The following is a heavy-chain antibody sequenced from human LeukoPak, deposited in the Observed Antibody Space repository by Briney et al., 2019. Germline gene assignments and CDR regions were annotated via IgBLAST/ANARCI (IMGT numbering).Heavy chain of an antibody. CDR3: ARDGTFSSSWSTGIDY. D-gene: IGHD6-13*01. CDR1: GGSISSGGYY. V-gene: IGHV4-31*03. CDR2: IYYSGTI. J-gene: IGHJ4*02. Sequence: PSETLSLTCTVSGGSISSGGYYWSWIRQHPGKGLEWIGYIYYSGTIYYNPSLKSRVTISVDTSKNQFSLTLSSVTAADTAVYYCARDGTFSSSWSTGIDYWGQGTLVTVSP.